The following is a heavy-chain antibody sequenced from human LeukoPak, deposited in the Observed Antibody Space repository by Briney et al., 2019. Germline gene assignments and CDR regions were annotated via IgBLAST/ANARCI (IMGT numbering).Heavy chain of an antibody. J-gene: IGHJ3*01. Sequence: GGSLRLSCAASGFTFRTHAMNRVRQAPGKGLEWASYISRSGTTIYYAESVKGRFTISRDNAKNSLYLQMNSLRDEDTAVYYCARGGNIGYDYNAFDLWGQGAMVTVSS. CDR1: GFTFRTHA. CDR2: ISRSGTTI. D-gene: IGHD4-11*01. V-gene: IGHV3-48*03. CDR3: ARGGNIGYDYNAFDL.